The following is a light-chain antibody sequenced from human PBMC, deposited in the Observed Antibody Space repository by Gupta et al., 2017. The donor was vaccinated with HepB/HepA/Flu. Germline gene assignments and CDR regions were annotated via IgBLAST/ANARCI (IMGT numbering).Light chain of an antibody. CDR2: GAS. Sequence: ELVMTQSPATLSVSPGERATLSCRASQSVSTYLAWIQQKPGQAPRLLIYGASTRATGIPDRISGSGSGTEFTLTISSLQSEDFAVYSCQQYIKWPLTFGGGTKVEIE. J-gene: IGKJ4*01. CDR3: QQYIKWPLT. CDR1: QSVSTY. V-gene: IGKV3-15*01.